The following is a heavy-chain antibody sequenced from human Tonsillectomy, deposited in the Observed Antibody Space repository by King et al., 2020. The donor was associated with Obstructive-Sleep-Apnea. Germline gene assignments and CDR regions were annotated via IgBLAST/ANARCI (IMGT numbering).Heavy chain of an antibody. CDR2: IKQDGSGK. Sequence: VQLVESGGGLVQPGGSLRLSCVASGFTLSSYWMSWVRQAPGKGLEWVANIKQDGSGKFYVDSVKGRFTISRDNAKNSLYLQMNSLRAEDTAVYYCSSCGSGTYPRVDYWGQGTLVTVSS. D-gene: IGHD3-10*01. CDR3: SSCGSGTYPRVDY. V-gene: IGHV3-7*01. J-gene: IGHJ4*02. CDR1: GFTLSSYW.